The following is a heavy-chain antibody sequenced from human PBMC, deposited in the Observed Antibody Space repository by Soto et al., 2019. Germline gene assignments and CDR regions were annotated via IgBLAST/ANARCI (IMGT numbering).Heavy chain of an antibody. V-gene: IGHV4-34*01. D-gene: IGHD6-19*01. CDR2: INHSGST. CDR3: ASSVAGWDWFDP. Sequence: PSETLSLTCSVSGAALNSGNYYWSWIRQPPGKGLEWIGEINHSGSTNYNPSLKSRVTISVDTSKNQFSLKLSSVTAADTAVYYCASSVAGWDWFDPWGQGTLVTVSS. CDR1: GAALNSGNYY. J-gene: IGHJ5*02.